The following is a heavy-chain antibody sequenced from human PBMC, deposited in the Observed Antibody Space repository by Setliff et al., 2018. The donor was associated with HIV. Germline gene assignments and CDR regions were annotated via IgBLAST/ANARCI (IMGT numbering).Heavy chain of an antibody. CDR2: ISGAGATT. J-gene: IGHJ4*02. Sequence: LRLSCEASGFTLRSYAMYWVRQAPGKGLEWVAGISGAGATTYYADSVKGWFTISRDNSKDTLYLQMNSLRAEDTAVYYCAKDGYSDYLNSYFDYWGQGTLVTVSS. CDR3: AKDGYSDYLNSYFDY. CDR1: GFTLRSYA. D-gene: IGHD4-17*01. V-gene: IGHV3-23*01.